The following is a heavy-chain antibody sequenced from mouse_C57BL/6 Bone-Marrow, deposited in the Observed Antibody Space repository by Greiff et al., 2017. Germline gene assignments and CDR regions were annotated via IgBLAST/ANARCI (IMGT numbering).Heavy chain of an antibody. CDR1: GYAFSSYW. CDR2: IYPGDGDT. V-gene: IGHV1-80*01. CDR3: ASRLLRDYFDY. D-gene: IGHD1-1*01. Sequence: QVQLKESGAELVKPGASVKISCKASGYAFSSYWMNWVKQRPGKGLEWIGQIYPGDGDTNYNGKFKGKATLTADKSSSTAYMQLSSLTSEDSAVYCCASRLLRDYFDYWGQGTTLTVSS. J-gene: IGHJ2*01.